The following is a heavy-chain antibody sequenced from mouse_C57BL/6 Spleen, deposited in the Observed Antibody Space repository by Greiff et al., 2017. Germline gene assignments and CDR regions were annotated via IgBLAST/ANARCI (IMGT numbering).Heavy chain of an antibody. CDR1: GFTFSDYG. V-gene: IGHV5-17*01. D-gene: IGHD2-3*01. Sequence: EVKLMESGGGLVKPGGSLKLSCAASGFTFSDYGMHWVRQAPEKGLEWVAYISSGSSTIYYADTVKGRFTISRDNAKNTLFLQMTSLMSEDTAMYYCARGDCYAPNFDYWGQGTTLTVSS. J-gene: IGHJ2*01. CDR2: ISSGSSTI. CDR3: ARGDCYAPNFDY.